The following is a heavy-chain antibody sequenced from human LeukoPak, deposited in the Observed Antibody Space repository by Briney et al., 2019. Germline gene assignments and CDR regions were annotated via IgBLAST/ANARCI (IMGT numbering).Heavy chain of an antibody. D-gene: IGHD3-22*01. CDR3: ARVYETNGYLY. J-gene: IGHJ4*02. CDR2: INSDGSST. V-gene: IGHV3-74*01. Sequence: GGSLRLSCAASGFTFSSYWMHWARQAPGKGLVWVSRINSDGSSTSYADSVKGRFTISRDNAKNTLYLQMNSLRVEDTAVYYCARVYETNGYLYWGQGSLVTVSS. CDR1: GFTFSSYW.